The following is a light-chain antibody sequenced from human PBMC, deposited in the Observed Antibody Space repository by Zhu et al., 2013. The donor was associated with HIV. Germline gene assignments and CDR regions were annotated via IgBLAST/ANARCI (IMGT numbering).Light chain of an antibody. Sequence: QSVLTQPPSVSGAPGQRVTISCTGSSSNIGADYDVHWYQQLPGTAPKLLIYGNSNRPSGVPDRFSGSKSGTSASLAITGLQAEDEADYYCQSYDSSLSGYVVFGGGTKLTVL. CDR2: GNS. CDR1: SSNIGADYD. CDR3: QSYDSSLSGYVV. V-gene: IGLV1-40*01. J-gene: IGLJ2*01.